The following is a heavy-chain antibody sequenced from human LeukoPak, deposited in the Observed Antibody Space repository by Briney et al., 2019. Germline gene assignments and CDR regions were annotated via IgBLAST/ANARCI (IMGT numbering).Heavy chain of an antibody. V-gene: IGHV4-30-2*03. CDR3: ARLYCSSTSCHPLKYYYYMDV. D-gene: IGHD2-2*01. CDR2: IYHSGST. Sequence: SETLSLTCAVSGGSISSGGYSWSWIRQPPGKGLEWIGYIYHSGSTYYNPSLKSRVTISVDTSKNQFSLKLSSVTAADTAVYYCARLYCSSTSCHPLKYYYYMDVWGKGTTVSVSS. J-gene: IGHJ6*03. CDR1: GGSISSGGYS.